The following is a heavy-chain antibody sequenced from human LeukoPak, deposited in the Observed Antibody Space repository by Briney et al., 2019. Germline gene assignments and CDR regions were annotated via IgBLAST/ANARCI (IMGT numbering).Heavy chain of an antibody. Sequence: ASVKVPCKASGYTFTGYYMHWVRQAPGQGLEWMGWINPNSGGTNYAQKFQGRVTMTRDTSISTAYMELSRLRSDDTAVYYCARDGFTMVRGVIIFDYWGQGTLVTVSS. V-gene: IGHV1-2*02. J-gene: IGHJ4*02. CDR3: ARDGFTMVRGVIIFDY. D-gene: IGHD3-10*01. CDR2: INPNSGGT. CDR1: GYTFTGYY.